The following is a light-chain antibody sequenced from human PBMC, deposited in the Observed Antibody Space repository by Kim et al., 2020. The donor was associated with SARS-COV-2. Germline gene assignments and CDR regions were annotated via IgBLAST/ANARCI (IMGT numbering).Light chain of an antibody. Sequence: SVTSSCSGSSSNIGSNYVYWYQQLPGTAPKLLIYSNNQRPSGVPDRFSGSKSGTSASLAISGLRSEDEADYYCAAWDDSLSGHVVFGGGTQLTVL. J-gene: IGLJ2*01. CDR1: SSNIGSNY. CDR2: SNN. V-gene: IGLV1-47*02. CDR3: AAWDDSLSGHVV.